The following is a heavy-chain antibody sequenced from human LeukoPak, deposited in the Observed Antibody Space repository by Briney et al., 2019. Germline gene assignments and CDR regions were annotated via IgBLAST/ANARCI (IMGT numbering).Heavy chain of an antibody. CDR2: IIPIFGTA. J-gene: IGHJ6*03. V-gene: IGHV1-69*13. Sequence: GASVKVSCKASGGTFSSYAISWVRQAPGQGLEWMGGIIPIFGTANYAQKFQGRVTITADESTSTAYMELSSLRSEDTAVYYCARGTAMVNYYYYYYMDVWGKGTTVTVSS. CDR3: ARGTAMVNYYYYYYMDV. CDR1: GGTFSSYA. D-gene: IGHD5-18*01.